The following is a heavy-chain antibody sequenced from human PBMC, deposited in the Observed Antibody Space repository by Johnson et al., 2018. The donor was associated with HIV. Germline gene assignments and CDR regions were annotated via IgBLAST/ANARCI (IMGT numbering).Heavy chain of an antibody. CDR2: SWNSGSV. CDR3: ARTTRMVGAFDI. CDR1: GFTVSSNY. Sequence: VQLVESGGGLIQPGGSLRLSCAASGFTVSSNYMSWVRQAPGKGLEWVSGISWNSGSVGYADSVKGRFTISRDNSKNTLYLQMNSLRAEDTAVYYCARTTRMVGAFDIWGQGTMVTVSS. V-gene: IGHV3-66*03. J-gene: IGHJ3*02. D-gene: IGHD2-15*01.